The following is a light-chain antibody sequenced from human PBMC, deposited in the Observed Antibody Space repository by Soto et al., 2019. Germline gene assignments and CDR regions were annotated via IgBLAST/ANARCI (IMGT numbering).Light chain of an antibody. CDR1: SSDVGGYNS. V-gene: IGLV2-8*01. CDR2: EVS. CDR3: SSYAGRNNYYV. J-gene: IGLJ1*01. Sequence: QSALTQPPSASGSPGQSVTISCTGTSSDVGGYNSVSWYQQHPGKAPTLMIYEVSKRPSGVPDRFSGSKSGNTASLTVSGLQTEDEADYFCSSYAGRNNYYVFGSGTKVTVL.